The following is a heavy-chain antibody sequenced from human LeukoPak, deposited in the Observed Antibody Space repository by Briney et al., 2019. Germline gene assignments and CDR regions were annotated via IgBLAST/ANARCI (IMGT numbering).Heavy chain of an antibody. J-gene: IGHJ4*02. D-gene: IGHD3-16*02. Sequence: SQTLSLTCTVSGGSISGGSYYWSWIRQPAGKGLEWIGRIYTSGSTNYNPSLKSRVTISVDTSKNQFSLKLSSVTAADTAVYYCARGLYDYVWGSYRYIDYWGQGTLVTVSS. CDR2: IYTSGST. CDR3: ARGLYDYVWGSYRYIDY. V-gene: IGHV4-61*02. CDR1: GGSISGGSYY.